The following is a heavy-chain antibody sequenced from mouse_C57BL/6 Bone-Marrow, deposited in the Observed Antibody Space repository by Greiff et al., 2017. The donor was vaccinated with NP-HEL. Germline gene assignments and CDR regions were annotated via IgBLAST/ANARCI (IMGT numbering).Heavy chain of an antibody. J-gene: IGHJ4*01. Sequence: QVQLKQPGAELVKPGASVKLSCKASGYTFTSYWMHWVKQRPGQGLEWIGMIHPNSGSTNYNEKFKSKATLTVDKSSSTAYMQLSSLTSEDSAVYYCARTHYGSSPYAMDYWGQGTSVTVSS. D-gene: IGHD1-1*01. CDR2: IHPNSGST. CDR3: ARTHYGSSPYAMDY. V-gene: IGHV1-64*01. CDR1: GYTFTSYW.